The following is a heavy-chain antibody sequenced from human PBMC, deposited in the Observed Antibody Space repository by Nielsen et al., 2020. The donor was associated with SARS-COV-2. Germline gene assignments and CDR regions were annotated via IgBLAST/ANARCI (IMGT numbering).Heavy chain of an antibody. CDR2: VSHSGSI. D-gene: IGHD2-2*01. J-gene: IGHJ6*03. Sequence: SETLSLTCAVSGGSVSSNDWWTWVRQSPGQGLEWIGEVSHSGSINYNPSLKSRVTLSMDKSTRQFSLRLTTVSDADTAVYFCARGDLVVVPSPILGLGPFFYYFYLDVWGKGTTVIVSS. CDR1: GGSVSSNDW. V-gene: IGHV4-4*02. CDR3: ARGDLVVVPSPILGLGPFFYYFYLDV.